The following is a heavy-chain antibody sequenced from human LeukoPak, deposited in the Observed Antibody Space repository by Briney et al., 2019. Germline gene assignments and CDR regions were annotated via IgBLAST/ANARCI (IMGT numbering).Heavy chain of an antibody. CDR3: AKEGRSLQTY. Sequence: GGSLRLSCAASGFTFSIYAMSWVRQAPGKGLEWVSCISDTSAYIYYSDSVKGRFTISRDNSKNTLYLQMNSLRAEDTAVYYCAKEGRSLQTYWGQGTLVTDSS. CDR2: ISDTSAYI. V-gene: IGHV3-23*01. J-gene: IGHJ4*02. CDR1: GFTFSIYA. D-gene: IGHD5-24*01.